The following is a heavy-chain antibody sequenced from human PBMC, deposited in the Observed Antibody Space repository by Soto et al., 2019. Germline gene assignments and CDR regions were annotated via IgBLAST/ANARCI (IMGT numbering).Heavy chain of an antibody. D-gene: IGHD2-15*01. CDR1: GFTFSSYA. CDR2: ISGSGGST. J-gene: IGHJ6*02. Sequence: PGGSLRLSCAASGFTFSSYAMSWVRQAPGKGLEWVSAISGSGGSTYYADSVKGRFTISRDNSTSTAYMKLSSLRSEDTAVYYCARDMAVIGVGPTNYYYGMDVWGQGTTVTVSS. CDR3: ARDMAVIGVGPTNYYYGMDV. V-gene: IGHV3-23*01.